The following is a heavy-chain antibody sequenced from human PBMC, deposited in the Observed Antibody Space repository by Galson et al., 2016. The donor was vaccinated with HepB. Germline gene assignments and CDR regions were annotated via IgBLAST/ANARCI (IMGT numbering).Heavy chain of an antibody. CDR2: INPKTGDT. CDR3: ARDKGEAGGQHYFYMDV. Sequence: SVKVSCKASGYTFTGYYVMYWVRQAPGQGLEWIGRINPKTGDTNYAQKFQGRVTMTRDTSISTAYMDLTRLTDEDTAVYYCARDKGEAGGQHYFYMDVWGKGTTVTVSS. V-gene: IGHV1-2*06. CDR1: GYTFTGYYV. D-gene: IGHD2-8*02. J-gene: IGHJ6*03.